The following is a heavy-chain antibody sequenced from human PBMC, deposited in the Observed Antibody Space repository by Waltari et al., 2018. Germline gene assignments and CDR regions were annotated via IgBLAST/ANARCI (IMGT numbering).Heavy chain of an antibody. Sequence: EVQLVESGGGLVQSGGSLRLSCTGSGFTFSRYWMTWVRQAPGKGREWVAKIKEGGSGKSDVDSVKGRFTSSRDNAKNSLYLQMNSLRAEDTAVYYCARDPMAYSYVPWYFDYWGQGALVTVSS. CDR1: GFTFSRYW. V-gene: IGHV3-7*01. CDR3: ARDPMAYSYVPWYFDY. D-gene: IGHD5-18*01. CDR2: IKEGGSGK. J-gene: IGHJ4*02.